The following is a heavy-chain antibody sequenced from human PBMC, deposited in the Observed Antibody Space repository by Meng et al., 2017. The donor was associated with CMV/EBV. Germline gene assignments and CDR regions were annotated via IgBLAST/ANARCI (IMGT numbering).Heavy chain of an antibody. CDR3: ARILGGYWAAAWFDP. V-gene: IGHV4-59*01. Sequence: SETLSLTCTVSGGSISSYYWSWIRQPPGKGLEWIGYIYYSGSTNYNPSLKSRVTISVDTSKNQFSLKLISVTAADTAVYYCARILGGYWAAAWFDPWGQGTLVTVSS. J-gene: IGHJ5*02. CDR2: IYYSGST. CDR1: GGSISSYY. D-gene: IGHD2-21*02.